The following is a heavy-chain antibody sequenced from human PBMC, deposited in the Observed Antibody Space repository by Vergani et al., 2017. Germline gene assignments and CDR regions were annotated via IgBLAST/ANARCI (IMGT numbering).Heavy chain of an antibody. CDR3: GSSTQGYYYYYMDV. J-gene: IGHJ6*03. CDR2: IYSTGST. CDR1: GGSFNTYY. V-gene: IGHV4-59*13. D-gene: IGHD2-2*01. Sequence: QVRLQESGPGLVKPSETLSLTCTVSGGSFNTYYWSWIRQSPGKGLEWIGYIYSTGSTNYNPSLNSRVTISVDTSKNQFSLKLSSVTAADTAVYYCGSSTQGYYYYYMDVWGKGTTVTVSS.